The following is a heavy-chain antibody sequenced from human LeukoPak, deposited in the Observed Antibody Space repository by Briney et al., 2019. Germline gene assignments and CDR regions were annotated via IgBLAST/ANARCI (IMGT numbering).Heavy chain of an antibody. D-gene: IGHD2-2*01. V-gene: IGHV1-69*05. Sequence: SVKVSCKASGGTFSSYAISWVRQAPGQGLEWMGRIIPIFGTANYAQKFQGRVTITTDESTSTAYMEPSSLRSEDTAVYYCASDIVVVPAGIGDNWFDPWGQGTLVTVSS. J-gene: IGHJ5*02. CDR3: ASDIVVVPAGIGDNWFDP. CDR2: IIPIFGTA. CDR1: GGTFSSYA.